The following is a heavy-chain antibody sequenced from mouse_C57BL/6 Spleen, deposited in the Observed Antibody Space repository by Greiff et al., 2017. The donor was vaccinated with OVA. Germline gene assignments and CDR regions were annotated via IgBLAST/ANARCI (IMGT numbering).Heavy chain of an antibody. CDR2: INPYNGDT. V-gene: IGHV1-20*01. D-gene: IGHD1-1*01. Sequence: DVQLQESGPELVKPGDSVKISCKASGYSFTGYFMNWVMQSHGKSLEWIGRINPYNGDTFYNQKFKGKATLTVDKSSSTAHMELRSLTSEDSAVYYCARAIYYGSSYGAYWGQGTLVTVSA. CDR3: ARAIYYGSSYGAY. CDR1: GYSFTGYF. J-gene: IGHJ3*01.